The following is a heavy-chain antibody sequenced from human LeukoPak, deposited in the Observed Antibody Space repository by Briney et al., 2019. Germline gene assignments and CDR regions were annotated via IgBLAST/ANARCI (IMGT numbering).Heavy chain of an antibody. V-gene: IGHV3-48*03. D-gene: IGHD3-10*01. J-gene: IGHJ4*02. CDR1: GFTFSSYE. Sequence: GGSLRLSCAASGFTFSSYEMNWVRQAPGKGLEWVSYISSSGSTTYYADSVKGRFTISRGNAKNSLYLQMNSLRAEDTAVYYCARGKSYGSGIDYWGQGTLVTVSS. CDR3: ARGKSYGSGIDY. CDR2: ISSSGSTT.